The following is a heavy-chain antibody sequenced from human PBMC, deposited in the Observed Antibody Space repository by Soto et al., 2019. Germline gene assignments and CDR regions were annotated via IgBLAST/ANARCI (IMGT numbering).Heavy chain of an antibody. Sequence: ASVKISCKASGYTFTISGISWVRQARGKGLEWMGWISPDNGETIYAQKLQGRVTMTEDTSTNTAYMELSSLRSEDTAVYYCATALDAGASLAHWGQGTLVTVSS. CDR2: ISPDNGET. CDR3: ATALDAGASLAH. J-gene: IGHJ4*02. D-gene: IGHD3-10*01. V-gene: IGHV1-18*01. CDR1: GYTFTISG.